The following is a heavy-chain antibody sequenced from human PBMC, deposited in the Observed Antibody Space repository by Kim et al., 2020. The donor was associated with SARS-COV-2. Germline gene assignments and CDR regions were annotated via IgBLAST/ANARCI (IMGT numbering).Heavy chain of an antibody. CDR2: ISYDGSNK. CDR1: GFTFSSYA. D-gene: IGHD6-13*01. Sequence: GGSLRLSCAASGFTFSSYAMHWVRQAPGKGLEWVAVISYDGSNKYYADSVKGRFTISRDNSKNTLYLQMNSLIAEDTAVYYCARDGVAAAGIAQYRWFDP. CDR3: ARDGVAAAGIAQYRWFDP. V-gene: IGHV3-30*04. J-gene: IGHJ5*02.